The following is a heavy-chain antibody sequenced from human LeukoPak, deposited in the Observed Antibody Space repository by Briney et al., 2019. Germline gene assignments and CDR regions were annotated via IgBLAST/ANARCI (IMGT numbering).Heavy chain of an antibody. J-gene: IGHJ3*02. CDR2: INHSGST. CDR3: ARSMTTVTTGAPRAFDI. D-gene: IGHD4-17*01. CDR1: GGSFSGYY. V-gene: IGHV4-34*01. Sequence: SETLSLTCAVYGGSFSGYYWSWIRQPPGKGLEWIGEINHSGSTNYNPSLKSRVTISVDTSKNQFSLKLSSVTAADTAVYYCARSMTTVTTGAPRAFDIWGQGTMVTVSS.